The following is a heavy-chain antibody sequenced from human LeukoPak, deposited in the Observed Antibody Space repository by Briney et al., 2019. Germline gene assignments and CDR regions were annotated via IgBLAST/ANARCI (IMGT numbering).Heavy chain of an antibody. V-gene: IGHV4-31*03. CDR1: SGSISSSGYY. J-gene: IGHJ4*02. CDR3: AKGRPAAGQYYFDY. CDR2: TSYSGTT. D-gene: IGHD6-13*01. Sequence: SQTLSLTCTVSSGSISSSGYYWSWIRQLSGKGLEWIGSTSYSGTTYYNPSLKRRVTISLDTSENQFSLKLSSVTAADTAVYYCAKGRPAAGQYYFDYWGQGILVTVSS.